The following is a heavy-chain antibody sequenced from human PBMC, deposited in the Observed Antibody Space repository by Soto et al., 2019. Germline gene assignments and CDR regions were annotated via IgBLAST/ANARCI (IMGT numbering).Heavy chain of an antibody. CDR1: GFSLSTSGVG. D-gene: IGHD4-17*01. J-gene: IGHJ4*02. V-gene: IGHV2-5*02. Sequence: QITLKESGPALVKPTQTLTLTCTFSGFSLSTSGVGLGWIRQPPGKALEWLAVIFWDDDKRYSPSLKSRLTITKDTSRNQVVLTMTNIDPVDTATYYCAHRPYYGDYGGTFDYWGQGTLVTVSS. CDR3: AHRPYYGDYGGTFDY. CDR2: IFWDDDK.